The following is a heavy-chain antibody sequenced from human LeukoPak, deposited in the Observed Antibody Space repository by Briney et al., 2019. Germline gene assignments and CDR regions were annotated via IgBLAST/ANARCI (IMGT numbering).Heavy chain of an antibody. CDR1: GGSISSSSYY. Sequence: SETLSLTCTVSGGSISSSSYYWGWIRQPPGKGLEWIGSIYYSGSTYYNPSLKSRVTISVDTSKNQFSLKLSSVTAADTAVYHCARRRIVGAIIWYFDLWGRGTLVTVSS. CDR2: IYYSGST. D-gene: IGHD1-26*01. J-gene: IGHJ2*01. CDR3: ARRRIVGAIIWYFDL. V-gene: IGHV4-39*01.